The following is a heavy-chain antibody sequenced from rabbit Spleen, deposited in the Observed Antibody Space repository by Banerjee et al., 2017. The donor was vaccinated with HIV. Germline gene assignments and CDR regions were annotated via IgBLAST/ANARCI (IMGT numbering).Heavy chain of an antibody. CDR3: ARNFDL. V-gene: IGHV1S45*01. Sequence: QEQLVESGGGLVQPEGSLTLTCTASGFSFSPVNWIYWVRQAPGKGLEWIGTIYAGSTGTTEYARWAKGRFTISKTSSTTVTLQMTSLTAADTATYFCARNFDLWGPGTLVTVS. CDR1: GFSFSPVNW. CDR2: IYAGSTGTT. J-gene: IGHJ4*01.